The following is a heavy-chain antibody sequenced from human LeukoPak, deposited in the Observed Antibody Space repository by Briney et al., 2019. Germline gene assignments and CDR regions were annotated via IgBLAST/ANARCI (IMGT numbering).Heavy chain of an antibody. Sequence: MXWXXXAPGKGLVWVSRINSDGSSTSYADSVKGRFTISRDNAKNTLYLQMNSLRAEDTAVYYCARDAENDYGDYRFDYWGQGTLVTVSS. D-gene: IGHD4-17*01. V-gene: IGHV3-74*01. CDR2: INSDGSST. CDR3: ARDAENDYGDYRFDY. J-gene: IGHJ4*02.